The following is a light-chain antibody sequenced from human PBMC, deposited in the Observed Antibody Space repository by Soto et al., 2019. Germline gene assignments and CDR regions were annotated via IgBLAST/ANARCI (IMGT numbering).Light chain of an antibody. CDR2: EVS. V-gene: IGLV2-14*01. CDR3: CSYTGSLTLL. J-gene: IGLJ2*01. CDR1: SSDVGGYDY. Sequence: QSVLTRPASVSGSPGQSITISCTGSSSDVGGYDYVSWYQQHPGKAPKLMIYEVSNRPSGVSNRFSGSKSGNTASLTISGLQAEDEADYYCCSYTGSLTLLFGGGTKLTVL.